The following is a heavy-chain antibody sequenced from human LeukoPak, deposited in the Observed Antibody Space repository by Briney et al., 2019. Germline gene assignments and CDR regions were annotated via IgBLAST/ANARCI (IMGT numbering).Heavy chain of an antibody. CDR1: GFTLDDYG. D-gene: IGHD1-26*01. Sequence: GGSLRLSCAASGFTLDDYGMSWVRQAPGKGLEWVSGINWNGGSTGYADSVKGRFTISRDNAKNSLYLQMNSLRAEDTAVYYCARAPNPGWGYYYYMDVWGKGTTVTVSS. CDR3: ARAPNPGWGYYYYMDV. J-gene: IGHJ6*03. V-gene: IGHV3-20*04. CDR2: INWNGGST.